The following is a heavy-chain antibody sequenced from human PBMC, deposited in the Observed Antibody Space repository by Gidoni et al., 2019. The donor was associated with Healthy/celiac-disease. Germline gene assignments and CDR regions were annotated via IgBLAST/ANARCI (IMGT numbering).Heavy chain of an antibody. Sequence: EVQLLESGGGLVQPGGSLRLSCAASGFTFSSYALSWVRQAAGKGLVWVSAISGSVGSTYYADPVKGRFTISRDNSKNTLYLQMNSLRAEDTAVYYCAKDRGGYYYGTPDYWGQGTLVTVSS. D-gene: IGHD3-22*01. CDR3: AKDRGGYYYGTPDY. V-gene: IGHV3-23*01. J-gene: IGHJ4*02. CDR2: ISGSVGST. CDR1: GFTFSSYA.